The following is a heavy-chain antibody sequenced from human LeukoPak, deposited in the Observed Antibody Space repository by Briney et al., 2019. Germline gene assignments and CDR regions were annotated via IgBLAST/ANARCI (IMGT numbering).Heavy chain of an antibody. CDR2: IYYAGSN. Sequence: ASETLSLTCTASGGSVSDYYWSWIRQSPGKGLEWIGYIYYAGSNSYNPSLRSRVTISADTSKNQFSLKLSSVTAADTAVYYCASRKLGNDYWGQGTLVTVSS. CDR1: GGSVSDYY. D-gene: IGHD7-27*01. J-gene: IGHJ4*01. CDR3: ASRKLGNDY. V-gene: IGHV4-59*02.